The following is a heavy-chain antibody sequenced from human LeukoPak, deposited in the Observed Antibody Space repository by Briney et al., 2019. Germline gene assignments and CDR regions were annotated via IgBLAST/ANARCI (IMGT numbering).Heavy chain of an antibody. D-gene: IGHD2-21*01. J-gene: IGHJ6*02. CDR1: GGSFSGYY. Sequence: PSETLSLTCAVYGGSFSGYYWSWIRQPPGKGLEWNGEINHSGSTNYNPSLKSRVTISVDTSKNQFSLKLSSVTAADTAVYYCARGVVGGGPFYYYYGMDVWGQGTTVTVSS. V-gene: IGHV4-34*01. CDR3: ARGVVGGGPFYYYYGMDV. CDR2: INHSGST.